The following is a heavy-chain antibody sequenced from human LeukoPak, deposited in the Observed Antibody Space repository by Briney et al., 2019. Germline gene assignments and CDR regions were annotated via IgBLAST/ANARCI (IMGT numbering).Heavy chain of an antibody. D-gene: IGHD3-10*01. CDR3: ATHSGSFSYYYYIDV. V-gene: IGHV3-23*01. CDR1: GFSFGTYA. Sequence: PGGSLRLSCAASGFSFGTYALSWVRQAPGKGLEWVSAISVNGGTTYYADSVKGRFTISRDDSKSTLYLQMNSLRAEDTAVYFCATHSGSFSYYYYIDVWGKGTTVTVSS. J-gene: IGHJ6*03. CDR2: ISVNGGTT.